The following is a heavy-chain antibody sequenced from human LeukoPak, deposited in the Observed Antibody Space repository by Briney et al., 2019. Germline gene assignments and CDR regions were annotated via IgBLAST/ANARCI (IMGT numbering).Heavy chain of an antibody. V-gene: IGHV4-59*01. CDR1: GGSISSYY. J-gene: IGHJ4*02. CDR2: TYYSGST. CDR3: AREAIAAAGGVIDY. D-gene: IGHD6-13*01. Sequence: SETLSLTCTVSGGSISSYYWSWIRQPPGKGLEWIGYTYYSGSTNYNPSLKSRVTISVDTSKNQFSLKLSSVTAADTAVYYCAREAIAAAGGVIDYWGQGTLVTVSS.